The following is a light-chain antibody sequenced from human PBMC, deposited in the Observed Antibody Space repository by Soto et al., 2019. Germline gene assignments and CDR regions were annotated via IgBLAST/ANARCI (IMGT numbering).Light chain of an antibody. CDR2: KAS. V-gene: IGKV1-5*03. CDR3: QQYDSIPYT. J-gene: IGKJ2*01. CDR1: QTINSW. Sequence: DIQMTQSPSTLSASVRDRVTITCRASQTINSWLAWYQQRPGKAPRLLIYKASTLESRVPSRFSGSGSGTEFTLTISTLQPDDFATYYCQQYDSIPYTFGQGTKLDIK.